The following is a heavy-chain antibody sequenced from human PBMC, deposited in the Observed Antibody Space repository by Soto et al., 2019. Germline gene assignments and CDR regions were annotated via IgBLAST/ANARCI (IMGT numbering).Heavy chain of an antibody. J-gene: IGHJ6*02. D-gene: IGHD1-7*01. CDR3: ANEAGTTTYYYYYGMDV. CDR1: GFTFSSYG. Sequence: PGGSLRLSCAASGFTFSSYGMHWVRQAPGKGLEWVAVISYDGSNKYYADSVKGRFTISRDNSKNTLYLQMNSLRAEDTAVYYCANEAGTTTYYYYYGMDVWGQGTTVTVSS. CDR2: ISYDGSNK. V-gene: IGHV3-30*18.